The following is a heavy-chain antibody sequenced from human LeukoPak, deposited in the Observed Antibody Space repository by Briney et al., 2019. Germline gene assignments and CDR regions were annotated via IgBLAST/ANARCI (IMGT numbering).Heavy chain of an antibody. CDR1: GGSISSSSYY. D-gene: IGHD3-16*01. V-gene: IGHV4-39*01. CDR3: ASDYGGYYYYYGMDV. Sequence: SETLSLTCTVSGGSISSSSYYWGWIRQPPGKGLEWIGSIYYSGSTYYNPSLKSRVTISVDTSKNQCSLKLSSVTAADTAVYYCASDYGGYYYYYGMDVWGQGTTVTVSS. J-gene: IGHJ6*02. CDR2: IYYSGST.